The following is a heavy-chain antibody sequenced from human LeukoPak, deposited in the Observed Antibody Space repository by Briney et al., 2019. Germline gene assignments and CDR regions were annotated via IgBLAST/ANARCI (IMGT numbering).Heavy chain of an antibody. V-gene: IGHV3-30*18. CDR2: ISYDGRNK. Sequence: GGSLRLSCAASGFTFSRYGMHWVRQAPGKGLEWVAVISYDGRNKYYADSVKGRFTISRDNSKNTLYLQMNSLRVEDTAVYYCAKSAGYSSGFDYWGQGTLVTVSS. D-gene: IGHD6-19*01. CDR3: AKSAGYSSGFDY. CDR1: GFTFSRYG. J-gene: IGHJ4*02.